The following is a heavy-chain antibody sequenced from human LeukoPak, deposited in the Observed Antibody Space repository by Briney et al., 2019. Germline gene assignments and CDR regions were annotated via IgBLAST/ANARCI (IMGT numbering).Heavy chain of an antibody. CDR1: GFTFSNYG. V-gene: IGHV3-48*01. CDR3: ARDLWGAGDC. Sequence: GGSLRLSCAGSGFTFSNYGMNWVRQAPGKGLEWISYIGTTVTTIYYADSVKGRFTISRDNAKNLLYLQMNSLTAEDTAVYYCARDLWGAGDCWGQGTLVTVSS. D-gene: IGHD1-26*01. CDR2: IGTTVTTI. J-gene: IGHJ4*02.